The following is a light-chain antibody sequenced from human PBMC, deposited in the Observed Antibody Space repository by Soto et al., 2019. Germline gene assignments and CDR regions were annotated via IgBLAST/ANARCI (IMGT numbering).Light chain of an antibody. CDR3: QRYDSTPWT. Sequence: EIVLTQSRGTLSLSPGEIAALSFRASQSLSSTSLAWYQQKPGHGPRLLIYGAFRRATGIPDRFSVCESGTDFRLTIRSLEPEDFAVYVCQRYDSTPWTFGQGTRVESK. CDR1: QSLSSTS. J-gene: IGKJ1*01. V-gene: IGKV3-20*01. CDR2: GAF.